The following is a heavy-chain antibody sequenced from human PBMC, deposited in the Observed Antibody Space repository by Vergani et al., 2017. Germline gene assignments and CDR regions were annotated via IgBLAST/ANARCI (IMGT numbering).Heavy chain of an antibody. CDR2: IYYSGNT. J-gene: IGHJ6*03. V-gene: IGHV4-31*03. D-gene: IGHD5-18*01. Sequence: QVQLQESGPGLVKPSQTLSLTYTVSGGSISSGGYYWSWIRQHPGKGLEWIGYIYYSGNTYFNPSLKNRVSMSADTSKNQVSLKVSSVTAADTAVYYCARASVETTMRRREYYYYMDVWGEGTTVTVSS. CDR3: ARASVETTMRRREYYYYMDV. CDR1: GGSISSGGYY.